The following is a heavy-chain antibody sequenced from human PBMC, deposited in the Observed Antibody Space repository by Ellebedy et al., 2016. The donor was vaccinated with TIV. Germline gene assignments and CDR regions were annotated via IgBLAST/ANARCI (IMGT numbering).Heavy chain of an antibody. CDR3: ARDLPPYCSDTRCYVESAMDV. CDR1: GYTFTGYY. CDR2: INPHTGGT. V-gene: IGHV1-2*02. D-gene: IGHD2-2*01. Sequence: AASVKVSCKSSGYTFTGYYMHWVRQAPGQGLEWMGWINPHTGGTNYAQTFHGRVTMTRDTSLSTAYLELTSMRSDDTAVYYCARDLPPYCSDTRCYVESAMDVWGRGTTVTVSS. J-gene: IGHJ6*02.